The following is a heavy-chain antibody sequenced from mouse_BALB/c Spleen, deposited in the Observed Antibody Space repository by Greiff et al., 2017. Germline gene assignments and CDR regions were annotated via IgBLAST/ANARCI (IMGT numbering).Heavy chain of an antibody. V-gene: IGHV1S34*01. CDR1: GYSFTGYY. D-gene: IGHD1-1*01. CDR3: AREAAYYGSTY. CDR2: ISCYNGAT. Sequence: LVKTGASVKISCKASGYSFTGYYMHWVKQSHGKSLEWIGYISCYNGATSYNQKFKGKATFTVDKSSSTAYIQLSSLTSEDSAVYYCAREAAYYGSTYWGQGTTLTVSS. J-gene: IGHJ2*01.